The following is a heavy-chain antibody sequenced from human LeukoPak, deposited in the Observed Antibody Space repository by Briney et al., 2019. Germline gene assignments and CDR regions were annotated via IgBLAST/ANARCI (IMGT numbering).Heavy chain of an antibody. V-gene: IGHV3-30*03. Sequence: GGSLRLSCAASGFTFSSYGMHWVRQAPGKGLEWVAVISYDGSNKYYADSVKGRFTISRDNSKNTLYLQMNSLRAEDTAVYYCARDVSPHSSGWYVFDYWGQGTLVTVSS. CDR3: ARDVSPHSSGWYVFDY. CDR1: GFTFSSYG. J-gene: IGHJ4*02. D-gene: IGHD6-19*01. CDR2: ISYDGSNK.